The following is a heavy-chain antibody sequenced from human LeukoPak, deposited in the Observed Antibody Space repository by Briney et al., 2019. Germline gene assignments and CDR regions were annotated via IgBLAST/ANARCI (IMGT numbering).Heavy chain of an antibody. CDR1: GFTFSSYG. D-gene: IGHD2-15*01. J-gene: IGHJ4*02. CDR2: IWYDGSNK. CDR3: AKLVVRVGSDY. V-gene: IGHV3-33*06. Sequence: PGRSLRLSCAASGFTFSSYGMHWVRQAPGKGLEWVAVIWYDGSNKYYADSVKGRFTISRDNSKNTLYLQMNSLRAEDTAVYYCAKLVVRVGSDYWGQGTLVTVSS.